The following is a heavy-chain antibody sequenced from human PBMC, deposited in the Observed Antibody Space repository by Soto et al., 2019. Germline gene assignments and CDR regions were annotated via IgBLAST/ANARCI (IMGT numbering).Heavy chain of an antibody. J-gene: IGHJ4*02. CDR1: GGTFSNNV. Sequence: QVQLVQSGAEVKKPGSSVKVSCKASGGTFSNNVIYWVRQAPGQGLEWMGGVIPIFGTSNYAQKFQGRVTITADESTSTAYMDLISLRSEDTAVYYGAREDYYGSGRRGYWGQGTLVTVSS. V-gene: IGHV1-69*01. CDR2: VIPIFGTS. D-gene: IGHD3-10*01. CDR3: AREDYYGSGRRGY.